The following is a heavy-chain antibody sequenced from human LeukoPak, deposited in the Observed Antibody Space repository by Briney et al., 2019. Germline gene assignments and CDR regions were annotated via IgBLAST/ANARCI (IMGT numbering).Heavy chain of an antibody. Sequence: PGGSLRLSCAASGFTFSSYEMNWVRQAPGKGLEWVSYISSSGSTIYYADSVKGRFTISRDNSKNTLYLQMNSLRAEDTAVYYCARDNIGRNAFDIWGQGTMVTVSS. CDR1: GFTFSSYE. CDR3: ARDNIGRNAFDI. CDR2: ISSSGSTI. V-gene: IGHV3-48*03. J-gene: IGHJ3*02. D-gene: IGHD3/OR15-3a*01.